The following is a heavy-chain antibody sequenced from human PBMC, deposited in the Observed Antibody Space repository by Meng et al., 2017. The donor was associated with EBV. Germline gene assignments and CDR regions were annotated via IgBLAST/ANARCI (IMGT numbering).Heavy chain of an antibody. V-gene: IGHV2-5*02. CDR3: AHIIAARPFDY. CDR2: IYWDDDK. J-gene: IGHJ4*02. CDR1: GLSLSTRGGG. D-gene: IGHD6-6*01. Sequence: ISLKVYGHMWMKPKRTLTLSCTCSGLSLSTRGGGVGWIRQPPEKALEWLELIYWDDDKRYSPSLKSRLTITKDTSKNQVVLTMTNMDPVDAATYYCAHIIAARPFDYWGQGNLVTVSS.